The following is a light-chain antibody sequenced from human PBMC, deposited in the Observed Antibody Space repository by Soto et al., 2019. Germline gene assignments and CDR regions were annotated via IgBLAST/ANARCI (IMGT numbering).Light chain of an antibody. V-gene: IGKV3-20*01. CDR3: QHSSSSPQYT. CDR2: GAS. CDR1: QSVSSSY. J-gene: IGKJ2*01. Sequence: EIVLTQSPGTLSLSPGERATLSCRAGQSVSSSYLAWYQQKPGQAPRLLIYGASSRATGIPDRFSGSGSGTDFTLTISRLEPEDVAVYSCQHSSSSPQYTFGQGTKLEIK.